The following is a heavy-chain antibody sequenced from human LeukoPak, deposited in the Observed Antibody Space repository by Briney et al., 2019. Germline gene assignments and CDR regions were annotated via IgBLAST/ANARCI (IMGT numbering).Heavy chain of an antibody. CDR2: ISGDGGST. D-gene: IGHD5-24*01. V-gene: IGHV3-43*02. CDR3: AKDSAADVYNYYYYYGMDV. CDR1: GFTFDDYA. J-gene: IGHJ6*02. Sequence: GGSLRLSCAASGFTFDDYAMHWVRQAPGKGLEWVSLISGDGGSTYYADSVKGRFTISRDNSKNSLYLQMNSLRTEDTALYYCAKDSAADVYNYYYYYGMDVWGQGTTVTVSS.